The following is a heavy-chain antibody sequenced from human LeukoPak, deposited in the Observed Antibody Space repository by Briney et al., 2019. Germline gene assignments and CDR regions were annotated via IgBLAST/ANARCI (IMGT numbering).Heavy chain of an antibody. V-gene: IGHV4-34*01. Sequence: SSETLSLTCAVYGGSFSGYYWSWIRQPPGKGLEWIGEINHSGSTNYNPSLKSRVTISVDTSKNQFSLKLSSVTAADTAVYYCARGRIYGGLTDYWGQGTLVTVSS. D-gene: IGHD4-23*01. CDR3: ARGRIYGGLTDY. CDR1: GGSFSGYY. J-gene: IGHJ4*02. CDR2: INHSGST.